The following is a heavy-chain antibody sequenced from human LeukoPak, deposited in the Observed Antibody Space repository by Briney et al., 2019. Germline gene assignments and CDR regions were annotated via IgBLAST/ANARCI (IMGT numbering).Heavy chain of an antibody. D-gene: IGHD2-2*01. CDR2: ISWNSGSI. CDR1: GFTFDDYA. CDR3: AKDKASMFGSTSYFVP. Sequence: SGGSLRLSCAASGFTFDDYAMHWVRQAPGKGLEWVSGISWNSGSIGYADSVKGRFTISRDNAKNSLYLQMNSLRAEDTALYYCAKDKASMFGSTSYFVPWGQGTLVTVSS. J-gene: IGHJ5*02. V-gene: IGHV3-9*01.